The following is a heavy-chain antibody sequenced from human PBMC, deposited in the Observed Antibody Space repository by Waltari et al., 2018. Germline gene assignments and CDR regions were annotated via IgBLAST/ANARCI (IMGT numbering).Heavy chain of an antibody. CDR3: ARHGYSGGWFDP. D-gene: IGHD4-17*01. CDR1: GASISSSNSY. Sequence: QLQLQESGPGLVKPSETLSLTCSVPGASISSSNSYWGWIRQPPGKGLEWIGSMFNGGSTYYNPSLKSRVTISVDTSKNQFSLRLNSVTAADTAIYYCARHGYSGGWFDPWGQGTLVTVSS. CDR2: MFNGGST. V-gene: IGHV4-39*01. J-gene: IGHJ5*02.